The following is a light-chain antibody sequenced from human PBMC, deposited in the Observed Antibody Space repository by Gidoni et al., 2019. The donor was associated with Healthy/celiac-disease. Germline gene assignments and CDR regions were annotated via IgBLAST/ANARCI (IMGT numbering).Light chain of an antibody. J-gene: IGLJ2*01. CDR3: CSYAGSSTTV. CDR2: EGS. V-gene: IGLV2-23*01. Sequence: QAALTQPASVSGSAGKSLTISCTGTSRAVGSYNLVSWYQRHPGKAPKLMIYEGSKRPSGVSNRFSGSKAGNTSSLTISVLQAEDEADYYCCSYAGSSTTVFGGGTKLTVL. CDR1: SRAVGSYNL.